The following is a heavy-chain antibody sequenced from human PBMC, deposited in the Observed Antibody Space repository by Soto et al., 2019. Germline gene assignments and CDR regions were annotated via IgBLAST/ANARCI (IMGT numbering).Heavy chain of an antibody. V-gene: IGHV4-34*01. J-gene: IGHJ5*02. Sequence: SETLSLTCAVYGGSFSAYYWSWIRQPPGKGLQWIGEIYHSGNTRNNPSLKSRVTMSVDKSNNQFSLNLMSVTAADTATYYCARDSRTGCSSTDCYMSWGRGILVTVSS. D-gene: IGHD2-2*01. CDR1: GGSFSAYY. CDR2: IYHSGNT. CDR3: ARDSRTGCSSTDCYMS.